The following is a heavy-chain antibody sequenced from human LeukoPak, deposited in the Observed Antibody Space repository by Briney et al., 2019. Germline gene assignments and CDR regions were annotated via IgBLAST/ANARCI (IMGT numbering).Heavy chain of an antibody. CDR2: IYSGGST. D-gene: IGHD5/OR15-5a*01. V-gene: IGHV3-66*02. CDR1: GFTVSSNY. CDR3: ASDQGVSPHRDV. Sequence: GGALRLSCAASGFTVSSNYMSWVRQAPGKGLEWVSVIYSGGSTYYADSVKGRFTISRDNSKNTLYLQMNSLRAEDTAVYYCASDQGVSPHRDVCGKGTTVTVSS. J-gene: IGHJ6*03.